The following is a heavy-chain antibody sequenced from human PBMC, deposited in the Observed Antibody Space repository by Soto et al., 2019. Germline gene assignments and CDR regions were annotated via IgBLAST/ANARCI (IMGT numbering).Heavy chain of an antibody. CDR1: GLTFRNHA. V-gene: IGHV3-23*01. CDR3: VSWVSPHFDY. J-gene: IGHJ4*02. CDR2: IAPIGYST. D-gene: IGHD2-8*01. Sequence: EVQLLESGGGLVQPGGSLRLSGAVSGLTFRNHAMSWVRQAPGKGLEWVSTIAPIGYSTHYAGSVEGRFTISRDDSKSTLDLQMNSLRADDTAVYYCVSWVSPHFDYWGQGTLVSVSS.